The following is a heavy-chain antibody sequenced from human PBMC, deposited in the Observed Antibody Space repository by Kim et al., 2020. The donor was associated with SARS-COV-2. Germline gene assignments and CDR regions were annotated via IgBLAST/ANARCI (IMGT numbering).Heavy chain of an antibody. J-gene: IGHJ4*02. Sequence: GGSLRLSCAASGFTFSSYAMSWVRQAPGKGLEWVSAISGSGGSTYYADSVKGRFTISRDNSKNTLYLQMNSLRAEDTAVYYCAKGVDILTGPTIDYWGQGTLVTVSS. V-gene: IGHV3-23*01. CDR2: ISGSGGST. CDR3: AKGVDILTGPTIDY. D-gene: IGHD3-9*01. CDR1: GFTFSSYA.